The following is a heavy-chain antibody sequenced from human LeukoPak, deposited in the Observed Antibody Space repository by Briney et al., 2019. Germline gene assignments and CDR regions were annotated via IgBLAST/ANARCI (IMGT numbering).Heavy chain of an antibody. V-gene: IGHV3-30-3*01. Sequence: PGRSLRLSCAASGFTFSSYAMHWVRQVPGKGLEWVAVISYDGSNKYYADSVKGRFTIPRDNSKNTLYLQMNSLRAEDTAVYYCASDCSSTSCYTGHKIYYGMDVWGQGTTVTVSS. D-gene: IGHD2-2*02. J-gene: IGHJ6*02. CDR2: ISYDGSNK. CDR1: GFTFSSYA. CDR3: ASDCSSTSCYTGHKIYYGMDV.